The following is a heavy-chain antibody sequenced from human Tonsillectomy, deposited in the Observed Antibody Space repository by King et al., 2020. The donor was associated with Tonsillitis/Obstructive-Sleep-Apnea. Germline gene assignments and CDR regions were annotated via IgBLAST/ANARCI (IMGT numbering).Heavy chain of an antibody. J-gene: IGHJ6*03. CDR2: IDPVDSDT. Sequence: EVQLVESGAELKKPGDSLKISCKGSGYSLTSYWLGWGRQMPGKGLEWMGSIDPVDSDTRDSPSFQGQVNISADKSISTAYLQWSSLKAPDTAIYYCARGGPTVTPVGYYYMDVWGKGTTVTVSS. CDR1: GYSLTSYW. V-gene: IGHV5-51*01. D-gene: IGHD4-11*01. CDR3: ARGGPTVTPVGYYYMDV.